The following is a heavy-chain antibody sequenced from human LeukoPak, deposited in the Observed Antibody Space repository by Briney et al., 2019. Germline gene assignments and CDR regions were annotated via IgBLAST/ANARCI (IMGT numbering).Heavy chain of an antibody. V-gene: IGHV4-39*01. CDR3: ATTSHLRLPDY. CDR2: IYYSGST. J-gene: IGHJ4*02. Sequence: PSENLSLTCTVSGGSISSSSYYWGWIRQPPGRGVEWSGRIYYSGSTYKNPALKSRVTISVDTSKNQFSLKLSSVTAADTAVYYCATTSHLRLPDYWGQGTPVTVSS. CDR1: GGSISSSSYY. D-gene: IGHD5/OR15-5a*01.